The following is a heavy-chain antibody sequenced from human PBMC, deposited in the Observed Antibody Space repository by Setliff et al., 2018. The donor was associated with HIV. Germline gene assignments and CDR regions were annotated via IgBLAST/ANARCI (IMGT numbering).Heavy chain of an antibody. D-gene: IGHD2-2*01. Sequence: ASVKVSCKASGGTFSSYVISWVRQAPGQGLEWMGWISAYNGNTNYAQKLQGRVTMTTDTSTSTAYMELRSLRSDDTAVYYCARGPPIVVVPAALLTFDYWGQGTLVTVSS. V-gene: IGHV1-18*01. CDR3: ARGPPIVVVPAALLTFDY. CDR1: GGTFSSYV. J-gene: IGHJ4*02. CDR2: ISAYNGNT.